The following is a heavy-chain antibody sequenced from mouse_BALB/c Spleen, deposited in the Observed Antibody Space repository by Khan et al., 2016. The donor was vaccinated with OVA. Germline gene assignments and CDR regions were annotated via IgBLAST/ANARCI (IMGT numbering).Heavy chain of an antibody. V-gene: IGHV1-7*01. Sequence: QIQLVQSGAELAKPGASVKMSCKASGYTFINYWILWVKQRPGQGLEWIGYINPSTGYTEYNQNFKDKATLTADKSSSTAYMQLSSLTSEDSAVYYGARSGLRWDFDYWGQGTTLTVSS. J-gene: IGHJ2*01. CDR3: ARSGLRWDFDY. D-gene: IGHD1-1*01. CDR1: GYTFINYW. CDR2: INPSTGYT.